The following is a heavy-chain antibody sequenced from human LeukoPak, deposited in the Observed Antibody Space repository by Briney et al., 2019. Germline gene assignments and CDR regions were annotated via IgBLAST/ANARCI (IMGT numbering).Heavy chain of an antibody. V-gene: IGHV1-8*03. Sequence: ASVKVSCKASGYTFTSYDINWVRQATGQGLEWMGWMNPNSGNTGYAQKFQGRVTITRNTSISTAYMELSSLRSEDTAVYYRARGEYSYGRIDYWGQGTLVTVSS. CDR2: MNPNSGNT. D-gene: IGHD5-18*01. J-gene: IGHJ4*02. CDR3: ARGEYSYGRIDY. CDR1: GYTFTSYD.